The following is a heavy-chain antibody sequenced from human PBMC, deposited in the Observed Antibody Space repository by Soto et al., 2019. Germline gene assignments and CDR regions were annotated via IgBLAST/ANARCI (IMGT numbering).Heavy chain of an antibody. Sequence: QVQLVQSGAEEKKPGASVKVSCKASGYTFTSYAMHWVRQAPGQRLEWMGWINAGNGNTKYSQKFQGRVTITRDTSASTAYMELSSLRSEDTAVYYCARGSKSYWYFELWGRGTLVTVSS. V-gene: IGHV1-3*05. CDR1: GYTFTSYA. CDR2: INAGNGNT. CDR3: ARGSKSYWYFEL. J-gene: IGHJ2*01.